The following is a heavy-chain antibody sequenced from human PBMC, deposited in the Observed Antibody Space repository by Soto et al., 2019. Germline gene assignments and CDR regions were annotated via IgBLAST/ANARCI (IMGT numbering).Heavy chain of an antibody. Sequence: SETLSLTCAVSGGSISSGAYSWSWLRQPPGKVLEWIGDIYHSGSTYYTPSLKSRVTISVDTSKNQFSLKLSSVTAADTAVYYCARLVWSHSNWFDPWGQGTLVTVSS. CDR3: ARLVWSHSNWFDP. CDR1: GGSISSGAYS. J-gene: IGHJ5*02. D-gene: IGHD2-8*01. V-gene: IGHV4-30-2*01. CDR2: IYHSGST.